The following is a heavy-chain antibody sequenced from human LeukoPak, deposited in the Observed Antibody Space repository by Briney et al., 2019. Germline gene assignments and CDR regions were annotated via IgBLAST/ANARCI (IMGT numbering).Heavy chain of an antibody. CDR3: AKDGGDIVVVPAAIPARGFAY. D-gene: IGHD2-2*02. CDR2: ISGSGGST. V-gene: IGHV3-23*01. J-gene: IGHJ4*02. CDR1: GFTFSSYA. Sequence: PGGSLRLSCAASGFTFSSYAMSWVRQAPGKGLEWVSAISGSGGSTYYADSVKGRFTISRDNSKNTLYLQMNSLRAEDTAVYYCAKDGGDIVVVPAAIPARGFAYWGQGTLVTVSS.